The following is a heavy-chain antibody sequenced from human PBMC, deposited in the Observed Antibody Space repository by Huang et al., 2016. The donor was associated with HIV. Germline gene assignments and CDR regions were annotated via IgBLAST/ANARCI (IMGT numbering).Heavy chain of an antibody. J-gene: IGHJ4*02. CDR3: AKADSGAAAGSLVDY. CDR2: ITGRCSSS. CDR1: GFTFSSYA. D-gene: IGHD6-13*01. Sequence: EVQLLESGGGLVQPGGSLRLSCAASGFTFSSYAMSWVRQAPGEWLEWVSSITGRCSSSYYADSVKGRFTISRDNSKNTLYLQMNSLRAEDTAIYYCAKADSGAAAGSLVDYWGQGTLVTVSS. V-gene: IGHV3-23*01.